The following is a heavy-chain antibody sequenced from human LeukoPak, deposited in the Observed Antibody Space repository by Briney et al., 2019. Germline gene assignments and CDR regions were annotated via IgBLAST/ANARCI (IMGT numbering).Heavy chain of an antibody. CDR1: GFTFIRCW. CDR2: INPDGRDT. Sequence: GGSLRLSLVFSGFTFIRCWLNWVGKAPGKGREWVVHINPDGRDTYYVDSVKGRFTISRDNAQNSMYLQMNSLRAEDTAVYYCARARGTYSHDAFDIWGQGTMVTVSS. V-gene: IGHV3-7*01. D-gene: IGHD1-26*01. J-gene: IGHJ3*02. CDR3: ARARGTYSHDAFDI.